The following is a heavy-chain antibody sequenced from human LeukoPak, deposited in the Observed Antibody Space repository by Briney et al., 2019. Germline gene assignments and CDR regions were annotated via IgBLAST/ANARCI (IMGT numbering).Heavy chain of an antibody. Sequence: GGSLRLSCAASGFTFSSYWMSWVRQAPGGGREWVANIKEDGGEKNYVDSVKGRFTISRDNAKNSLYLQMNSLRAEDTAVYYCAELGITMIGGVWGKGNTVTISS. V-gene: IGHV3-7*01. D-gene: IGHD3-10*01. CDR2: IKEDGGEK. CDR1: GFTFSSYW. CDR3: AELGITMIGGV. J-gene: IGHJ6*04.